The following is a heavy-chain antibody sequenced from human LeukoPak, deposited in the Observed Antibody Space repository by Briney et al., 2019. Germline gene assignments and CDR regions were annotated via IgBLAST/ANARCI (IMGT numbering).Heavy chain of an antibody. J-gene: IGHJ4*02. D-gene: IGHD5-18*01. Sequence: SETLSLTCTVSGGSIDTWYWSWIRQPPGRGLEWIGSIYYSGSTYYNPSLKSRVTISVDTSKNQFSLKLSSVTAADTAVYYCARAESGYSYGYHYWGQGTLVTVSS. CDR3: ARAESGYSYGYHY. CDR1: GGSIDTWY. V-gene: IGHV4-59*01. CDR2: IYYSGST.